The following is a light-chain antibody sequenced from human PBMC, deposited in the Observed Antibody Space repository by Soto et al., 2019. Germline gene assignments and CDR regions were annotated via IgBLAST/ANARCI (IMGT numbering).Light chain of an antibody. CDR3: QQYGRSPFT. V-gene: IGKV3-20*01. CDR1: QSVSSNY. CDR2: GAS. J-gene: IGKJ3*01. Sequence: EIVLTQSPGTLSLSPGERATLSCRASQSVSSNYVAWFHQKPGQAPRLLIYGASSRATGVPDRFSASGSGTDFTLTISRLVPEDFAVYYCQQYGRSPFTFGPGTKVDIK.